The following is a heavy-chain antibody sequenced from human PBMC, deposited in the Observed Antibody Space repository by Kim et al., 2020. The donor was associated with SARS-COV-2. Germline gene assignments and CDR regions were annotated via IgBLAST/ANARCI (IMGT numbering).Heavy chain of an antibody. Sequence: SETLSLTCAVYGGSFSGYYWSWIRQPPGKGLEWIGEINHSGSTNYNPSLKSRVTISVDTSKNQFSLKLSSVTAADTAVYYCARGRVVRGVSPKYNYGMDVWGQGTTVTVSS. D-gene: IGHD3-10*01. CDR1: GGSFSGYY. CDR2: INHSGST. V-gene: IGHV4-34*01. CDR3: ARGRVVRGVSPKYNYGMDV. J-gene: IGHJ6*02.